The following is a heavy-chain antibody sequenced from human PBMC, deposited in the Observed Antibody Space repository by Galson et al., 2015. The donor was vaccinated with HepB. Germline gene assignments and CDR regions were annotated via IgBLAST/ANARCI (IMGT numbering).Heavy chain of an antibody. Sequence: QVQLQESGPGLVKPSETPSLTCTVSGGSISSYYWSWIRQPPGKGLEWIGYIYYSGSTNYNPSLKSRVTISVDTSKNQFSLKLSSVTAADTAVYYCARWDDYGDYGGYIYWGQGTLVTVSS. CDR3: ARWDDYGDYGGYIY. D-gene: IGHD4-17*01. J-gene: IGHJ4*02. V-gene: IGHV4-59*12. CDR1: GGSISSYY. CDR2: IYYSGST.